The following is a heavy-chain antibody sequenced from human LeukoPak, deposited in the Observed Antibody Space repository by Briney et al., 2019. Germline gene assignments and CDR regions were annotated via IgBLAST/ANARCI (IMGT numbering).Heavy chain of an antibody. CDR2: IYYSGST. V-gene: IGHV4-59*01. D-gene: IGHD4-4*01. J-gene: IGHJ6*02. CDR3: ARERRSRSNSYYYYGMDV. CDR1: GGSISSYY. Sequence: SETLSLTCTVSGGSISSYYWRWIRQPPGKGLEWIGYIYYSGSTNYNPSLKSRVTISVDTSKNQLSLKLSSVTAADTAVYYCARERRSRSNSYYYYGMDVWGQGTTVTVSS.